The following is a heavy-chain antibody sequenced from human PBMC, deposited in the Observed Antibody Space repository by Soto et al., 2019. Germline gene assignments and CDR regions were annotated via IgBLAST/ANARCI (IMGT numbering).Heavy chain of an antibody. CDR3: GKAVNIEVRGGPPPDV. CDR2: ISYDGKNK. CDR1: GFTFNAYG. Sequence: QVQLVESGGGVVQPGRSLRLSCAASGFTFNAYGMHWVRQAPGKGLEWVATISYDGKNKFYADSVKGRFPISRDNSRDNSRNILYLQMNSLRAEDTAVYFCGKAVNIEVRGGPPPDVWGQGTLVIVS. D-gene: IGHD3-10*01. J-gene: IGHJ4*02. V-gene: IGHV3-30*18.